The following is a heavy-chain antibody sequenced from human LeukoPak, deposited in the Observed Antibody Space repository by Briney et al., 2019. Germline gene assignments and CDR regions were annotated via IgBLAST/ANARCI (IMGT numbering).Heavy chain of an antibody. V-gene: IGHV3-23*01. CDR3: AKTRPLDSSSWSHGDY. J-gene: IGHJ4*02. Sequence: GGSLRLSCAASGFTFSSCAMSWVRQAPGKGLEWVSGISGSGGNTYYGDSVKGRFTISRDNSKNTLYQQMNSLRAEDTAVYYCAKTRPLDSSSWSHGDYWGQGTLVTVSS. CDR2: ISGSGGNT. D-gene: IGHD6-13*01. CDR1: GFTFSSCA.